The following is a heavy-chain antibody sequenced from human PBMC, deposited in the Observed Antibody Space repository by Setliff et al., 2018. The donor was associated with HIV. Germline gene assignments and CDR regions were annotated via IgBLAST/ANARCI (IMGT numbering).Heavy chain of an antibody. D-gene: IGHD6-13*01. CDR1: GFTFNDAW. V-gene: IGHV3-15*01. CDR3: TTWQAGNDY. CDR2: IKSKTDGGTA. J-gene: IGHJ4*02. Sequence: PGGSLRLSCAASGFTFNDAWMNWVRQAPGKGLEWVGRIKSKTDGGTADYAAPVEGRFTISRDDSKSTVYLQMNSLKTEDTAVYYCTTWQAGNDYWGQGTLVTVSS.